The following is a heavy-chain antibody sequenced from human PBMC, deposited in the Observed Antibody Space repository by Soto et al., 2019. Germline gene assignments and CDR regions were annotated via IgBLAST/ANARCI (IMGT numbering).Heavy chain of an antibody. CDR3: AKATGYYYYYGLDV. Sequence: EVQVLESGGGLVQPGGSQRLSCAASGFTFRTYAMSWVRQAPGKGLEWVSAISGSGGSTDYADSVKGRFTISRDNSKNTLSRQMNRLRAEDTAVYYCAKATGYYYYYGLDVWGQGTTVTVSS. CDR1: GFTFRTYA. D-gene: IGHD3-9*01. CDR2: ISGSGGST. V-gene: IGHV3-23*01. J-gene: IGHJ6*02.